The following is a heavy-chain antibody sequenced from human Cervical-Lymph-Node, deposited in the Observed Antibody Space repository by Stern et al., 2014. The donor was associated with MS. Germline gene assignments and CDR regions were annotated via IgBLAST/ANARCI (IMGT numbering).Heavy chain of an antibody. CDR2: IIPIFGTA. V-gene: IGHV1-69*01. Sequence: VQLVESGAEVKKPGSSVRVSCKASGDMFSNSAFSWVRQAPGQGLDWMGGIIPIFGTANYAQTCQDRVTITADDSTSTAYMELSSLRSDDTAVYYCARDSEILFAMDVWGQGTSVTVSS. CDR1: GDMFSNSA. J-gene: IGHJ6*02. D-gene: IGHD1-14*01. CDR3: ARDSEILFAMDV.